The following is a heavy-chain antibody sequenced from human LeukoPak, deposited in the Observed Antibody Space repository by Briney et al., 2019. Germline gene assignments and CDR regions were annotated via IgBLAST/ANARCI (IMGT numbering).Heavy chain of an antibody. J-gene: IGHJ6*03. D-gene: IGHD6-13*01. CDR2: IIPIFGTA. CDR1: GGTFSSYA. CDR3: ARGAAAGRGGGYYYYYMDV. Sequence: GSSVKVSCKASGGTFSSYAISWVRQAPGQGLEWMGGIIPIFGTANYAQKFQGRVTITADKSTSTAYMELSSLRSEDTAVYYCARGAAAGRGGGYYYYYMDVWGKGTTVTVSS. V-gene: IGHV1-69*06.